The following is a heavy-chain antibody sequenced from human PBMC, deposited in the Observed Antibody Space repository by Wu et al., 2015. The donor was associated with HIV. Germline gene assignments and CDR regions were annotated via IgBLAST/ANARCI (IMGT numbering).Heavy chain of an antibody. CDR2: IIPIFGTA. Sequence: QVQLVQSGAEVKKPGSSVKVSCKASGGTFSSYAISWVRQAPGQGLEWMGGIIPIFGTANYAQKFQGRVTITADESTSTAYMELSSLRSEDTAVYYCARGRDSIVVVPAARGRRRYFDYVGPGNPGHRLL. D-gene: IGHD2-2*01. V-gene: IGHV1-69*12. CDR3: ARGRDSIVVVPAARGRRRYFDY. J-gene: IGHJ4*02. CDR1: GGTFSSYA.